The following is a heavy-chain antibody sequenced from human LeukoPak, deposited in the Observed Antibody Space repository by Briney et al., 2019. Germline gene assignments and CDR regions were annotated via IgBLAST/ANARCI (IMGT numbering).Heavy chain of an antibody. J-gene: IGHJ4*02. CDR2: IKHDESEK. CDR3: AKQVTPMDY. V-gene: IGHV3-7*01. CDR1: GFTFSNYW. Sequence: GGSLRLSCAASGFTFSNYWMTWVRQAPGKGLEWVANIKHDESEKHYVDSVKGRFTISRDNAKNTLYLQMNSLRAEDTAVYYCAKQVTPMDYWGQGTLVTVSS. D-gene: IGHD4-23*01.